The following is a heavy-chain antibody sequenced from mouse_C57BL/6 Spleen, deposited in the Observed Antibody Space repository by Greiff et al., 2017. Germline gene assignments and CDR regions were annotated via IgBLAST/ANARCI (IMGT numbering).Heavy chain of an antibody. J-gene: IGHJ2*01. CDR1: GYTFTDYY. CDR2: INPNNGGT. Sequence: EVQLQQSGPELVKPGASVKISCKASGYTFTDYYMNWVKQSHGKSLEWIGDINPNNGGTSYNQKFKGKATLTVDKSSSTAYMELRSLTSEDSAVYYCARRIYYYGSSYYFDYWGQGTTLTVSS. V-gene: IGHV1-26*01. D-gene: IGHD1-1*01. CDR3: ARRIYYYGSSYYFDY.